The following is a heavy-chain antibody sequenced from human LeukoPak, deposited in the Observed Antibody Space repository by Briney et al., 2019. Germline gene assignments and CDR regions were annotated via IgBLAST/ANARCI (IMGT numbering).Heavy chain of an antibody. CDR1: GGSISSGSYY. CDR2: IYYSGST. V-gene: IGHV4-39*07. CDR3: ARVESSSWSDFDY. J-gene: IGHJ4*02. Sequence: SETLSLTCTVSGGSISSGSYYWGWIRQPPGKGLEWIGSIYYSGSTYYNPSLKSRVTISVDTSKNQFSLKLSSVTAADTAVYYCARVESSSWSDFDYWGQGTLVTVSS. D-gene: IGHD6-13*01.